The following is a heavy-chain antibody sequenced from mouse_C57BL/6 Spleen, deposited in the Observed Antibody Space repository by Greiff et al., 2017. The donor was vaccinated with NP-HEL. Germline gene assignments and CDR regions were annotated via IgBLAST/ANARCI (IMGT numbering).Heavy chain of an antibody. CDR3: ARHEVGYDYWYFDV. Sequence: QVQLQQPGTELVKPGASVKLSCKASGYTFTSYWMHWVKQTPGQGLEWIGNINPSNGGTNYNEKFKSKATLTVDKSSSTVYMELSRLTSEDSAVYFCARHEVGYDYWYFDVWGTGTTVTVSS. CDR1: GYTFTSYW. CDR2: INPSNGGT. D-gene: IGHD2-3*01. J-gene: IGHJ1*03. V-gene: IGHV1-53*01.